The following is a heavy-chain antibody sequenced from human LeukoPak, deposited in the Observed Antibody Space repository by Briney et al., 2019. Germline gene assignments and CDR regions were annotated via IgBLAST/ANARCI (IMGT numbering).Heavy chain of an antibody. CDR2: ISWDGGST. CDR1: GFTFDDYA. CDR3: AKGVGGYSGYVDLIDY. D-gene: IGHD5-12*01. V-gene: IGHV3-43D*03. Sequence: GGSLRLSCAASGFTFDDYAMHWVRQAPGKGLEWVSLISWDGGSTYYADSVKGRFTISRDNSKNSLYLQMNSLRAEDTALYYCAKGVGGYSGYVDLIDYWGQGTLVTVSS. J-gene: IGHJ4*02.